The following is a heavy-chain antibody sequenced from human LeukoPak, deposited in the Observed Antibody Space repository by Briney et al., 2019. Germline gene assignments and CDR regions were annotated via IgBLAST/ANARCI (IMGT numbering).Heavy chain of an antibody. V-gene: IGHV3-48*01. CDR3: ARERDFWSGYVYGMDV. CDR1: GFTFSSYS. CDR2: ISSSSTI. Sequence: GGSLRLSCAASGFTFSSYSMNWVRQAPGKGLGWVSYISSSSTIYYADSVKGRFTISRDNAKNSLYLQMNSLRAEDTAVYYCARERDFWSGYVYGMDVWGQGTTVTVSS. J-gene: IGHJ6*02. D-gene: IGHD3-3*01.